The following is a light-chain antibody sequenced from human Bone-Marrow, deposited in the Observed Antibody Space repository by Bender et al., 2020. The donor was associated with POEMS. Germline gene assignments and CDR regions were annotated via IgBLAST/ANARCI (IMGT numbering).Light chain of an antibody. CDR2: DTT. CDR1: TGAVTSGHY. CDR3: LLNFGGPRI. J-gene: IGLJ2*01. Sequence: PSLTFSPLFTFTLTFFSSTGAVTSGHYPFWFQRKPGQGPRTLIYDTTNTQSWTPARFSGSLFGGKAALTLSGAQAEDEAEYYCLLNFGGPRIFGGGTKLTVL. V-gene: IGLV7-46*01.